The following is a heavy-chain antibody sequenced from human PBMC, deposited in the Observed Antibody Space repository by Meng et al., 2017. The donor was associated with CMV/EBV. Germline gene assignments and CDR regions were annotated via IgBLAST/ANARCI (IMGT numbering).Heavy chain of an antibody. Sequence: SVQVSCKASGGTFSSYSISWVRQAPRQGLEWMGGIIPILGIANYAQEFQGRVTITADKSTSTAYMELISLRSEDTAVSYCASRGITIFGVKTYYYYCMDVWGQGTMVTVSS. V-gene: IGHV1-69*10. J-gene: IGHJ6*02. CDR2: IIPILGIA. CDR3: ASRGITIFGVKTYYYYCMDV. CDR1: GGTFSSYS. D-gene: IGHD3-3*01.